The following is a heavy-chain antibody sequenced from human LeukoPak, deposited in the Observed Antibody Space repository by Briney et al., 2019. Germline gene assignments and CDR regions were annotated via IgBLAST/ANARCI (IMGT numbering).Heavy chain of an antibody. CDR1: GFTFSSYW. V-gene: IGHV3-7*03. CDR3: ARYTYYDFWSGYYREYYFDY. CDR2: IKQDGSEK. D-gene: IGHD3-3*01. J-gene: IGHJ4*02. Sequence: GGSLRLSCAASGFTFSSYWMSWVRQAPGKGLEWVANIKQDGSEKYYVDSVKGRFTISRDNAKNSLYVQMNSLRAEDTAVYYCARYTYYDFWSGYYREYYFDYWGQGTLVTVSS.